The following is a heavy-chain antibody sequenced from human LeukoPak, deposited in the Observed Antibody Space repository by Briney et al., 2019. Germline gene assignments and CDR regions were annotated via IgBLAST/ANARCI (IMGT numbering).Heavy chain of an antibody. J-gene: IGHJ4*02. Sequence: GASVKVSCKASGYIFTDYYMHWVRQAPGQELGWMGRINPNSGGTNYAQKFQGRLTMTRDTSTNTVYMELTSLRSEDTAVYYCAREVMDNLRFDYWGQGTLVTVSS. CDR2: INPNSGGT. CDR1: GYIFTDYY. D-gene: IGHD1-14*01. V-gene: IGHV1/OR15-1*04. CDR3: AREVMDNLRFDY.